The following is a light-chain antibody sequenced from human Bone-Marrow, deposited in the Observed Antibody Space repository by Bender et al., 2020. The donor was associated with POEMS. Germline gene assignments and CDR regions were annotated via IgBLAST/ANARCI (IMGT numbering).Light chain of an antibody. V-gene: IGLV2-11*01. CDR1: SNDVGGYHY. CDR3: CSYAGSYTYV. CDR2: DVS. Sequence: QSALTQPPSASGSPGQSVTISCTGTSNDVGGYHYVSWYQQHPGKAPKLTIYDVSKRPSGVPDRFSGSKSGNTASLTISGLQAEDEADYYCCSYAGSYTYVIGTGTKVTVL. J-gene: IGLJ1*01.